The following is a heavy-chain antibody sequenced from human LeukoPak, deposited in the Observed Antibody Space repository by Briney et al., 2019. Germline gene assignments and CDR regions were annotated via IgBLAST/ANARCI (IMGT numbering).Heavy chain of an antibody. Sequence: SETLSLTCTVSGGSISSYYWSWIRQPPGKGLEWIGYIYYSGSTNYNSSLKSRVTISVDTSKNQFSLKLSSVTAADTAVYYCARDLGGGGYSGYDRAFDIWGQGTMVTVSS. CDR3: ARDLGGGGYSGYDRAFDI. V-gene: IGHV4-59*01. J-gene: IGHJ3*02. CDR1: GGSISSYY. D-gene: IGHD5-12*01. CDR2: IYYSGST.